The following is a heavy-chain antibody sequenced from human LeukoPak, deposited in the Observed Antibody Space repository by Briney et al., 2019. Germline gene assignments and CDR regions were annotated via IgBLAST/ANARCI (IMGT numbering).Heavy chain of an antibody. V-gene: IGHV1-8*03. CDR2: MNPNSGNT. J-gene: IGHJ4*02. CDR1: GYTFTRYD. Sequence: ASVKVSCKATGYTFTRYDINGVGQATGQGLEWMGWMNPNSGNTGYAQKFQGRVTITRNTSISTAYMELSSLRSEDTAVYYRARGRRIAVARVYYFDYWGQGTLVTVSS. CDR3: ARGRRIAVARVYYFDY. D-gene: IGHD6-19*01.